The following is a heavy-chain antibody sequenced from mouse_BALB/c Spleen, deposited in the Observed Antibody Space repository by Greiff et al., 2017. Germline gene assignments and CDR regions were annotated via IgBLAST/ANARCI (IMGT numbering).Heavy chain of an antibody. CDR1: GFTFSSYG. CDR3: ARLDGYPYYYAMDY. V-gene: IGHV5-6*01. CDR2: ISSGGSYT. Sequence: EVQLVESGGDLVKPGGSLKLSCAASGFTFSSYGMSWVRQTPDKRLEWVATISSGGSYTYYPDSVKGRFTISRDNAKNTLYLQMSSLKSEDTAMYYCARLDGYPYYYAMDYWGQGTSVTVSS. D-gene: IGHD2-3*01. J-gene: IGHJ4*01.